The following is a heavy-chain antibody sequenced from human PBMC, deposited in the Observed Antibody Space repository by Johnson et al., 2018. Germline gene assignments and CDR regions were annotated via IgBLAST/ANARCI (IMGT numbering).Heavy chain of an antibody. J-gene: IGHJ4*02. D-gene: IGHD3/OR15-3a*01. V-gene: IGHV3-48*02. CDR2: ISSSSSVT. CDR1: GFPFSIYS. CDR3: ASDLILMASAVLTFES. Sequence: VQLVESGGALVQPGGSLRLSCAASGFPFSIYSMNWVRQAPGKGLERISYISSSSSVTYYADSLLGRFTISRDEAKNSLYLQMNSLRDEETAFYYCASDLILMASAVLTFESWGQGTLVSVS.